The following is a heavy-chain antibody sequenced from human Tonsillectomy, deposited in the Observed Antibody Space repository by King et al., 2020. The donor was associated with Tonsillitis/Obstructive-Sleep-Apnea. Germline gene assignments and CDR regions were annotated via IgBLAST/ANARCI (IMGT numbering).Heavy chain of an antibody. D-gene: IGHD3-10*01. CDR2: IYYSGST. J-gene: IGHJ4*02. Sequence: QLQESGPGLVKPSETLSLTCAVSGGSISTTDYYWGWIRQPPGKGLGWIGSIYYSGSTYYNPSLRNRVTISVDTSKNQFSLKLSSVTAADTTVYYCARLTGSGNYFSLWGQGTLVTVSS. CDR1: GGSISTTDYY. CDR3: ARLTGSGNYFSL. V-gene: IGHV4-39*01.